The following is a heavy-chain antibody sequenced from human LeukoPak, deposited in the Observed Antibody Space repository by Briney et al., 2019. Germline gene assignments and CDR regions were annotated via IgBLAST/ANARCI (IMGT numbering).Heavy chain of an antibody. D-gene: IGHD6-19*01. CDR3: ARPYSSGWYGGFDL. Sequence: KAGGSLRLSCAASGFTFSDYYMSWIRKAPGKGLEWVSYISSSSSYTNYADSVKGRSTISRDNGKNSLYLQMNSLRAEDTAVYYCARPYSSGWYGGFDLWGRGTLVTVSS. V-gene: IGHV3-11*03. J-gene: IGHJ2*01. CDR1: GFTFSDYY. CDR2: ISSSSSYT.